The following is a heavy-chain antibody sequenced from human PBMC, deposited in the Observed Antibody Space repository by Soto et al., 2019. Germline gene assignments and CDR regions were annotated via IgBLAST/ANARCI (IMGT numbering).Heavy chain of an antibody. V-gene: IGHV3-21*01. J-gene: IGHJ4*02. CDR1: GFTFNLYT. CDR2: ISSTSSYI. CDR3: APEGRSGYRNFDF. D-gene: IGHD3-22*01. Sequence: DVQLVESGGGLVKPGGSLRLSCTASGFTFNLYTLNWVRQAPGKGLEWVSSISSTSSYIYYADSVKGRFAISRDNAEKSLFLQMSDLRAEDTALYYCAPEGRSGYRNFDFWGQGTLVTVSS.